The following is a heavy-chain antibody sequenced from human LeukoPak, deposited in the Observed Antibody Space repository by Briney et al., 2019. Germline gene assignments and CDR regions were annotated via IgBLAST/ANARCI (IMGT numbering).Heavy chain of an antibody. J-gene: IGHJ4*02. CDR1: GGSISSDGYS. V-gene: IGHV4-30-2*01. CDR3: AREVATIGACYCDY. Sequence: SETLSLTCAVSGGSISSDGYSWSWLPQPPGKGLEGVGYIYHSGSSYYNPPLKSRVTISVAQSKNQFSPKLSSVTAADTAVYYCAREVATIGACYCDYWGQRTLVTVSS. CDR2: IYHSGSS. D-gene: IGHD5-12*01.